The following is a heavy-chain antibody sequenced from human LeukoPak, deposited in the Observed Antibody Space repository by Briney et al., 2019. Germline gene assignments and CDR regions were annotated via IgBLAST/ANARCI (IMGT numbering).Heavy chain of an antibody. CDR2: VSHSGST. D-gene: IGHD3-10*01. CDR1: GGSVSNTNYY. Sequence: SETLSLTCTVSGGSVSNTNYYWAWIRQPPGKGLEWIGSVSHSGSTYYNPSLKSRVSTSVDTSKNQFSLNLSSVTAADTAVYYCARLSYGSGSHYNFYFDFWGQGTLVTVSA. J-gene: IGHJ4*02. V-gene: IGHV4-39*01. CDR3: ARLSYGSGSHYNFYFDF.